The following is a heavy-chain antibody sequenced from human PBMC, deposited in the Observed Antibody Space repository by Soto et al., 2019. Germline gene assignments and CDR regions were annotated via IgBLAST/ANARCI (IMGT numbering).Heavy chain of an antibody. CDR2: ISGSGGST. V-gene: IGHV3-23*01. D-gene: IGHD3-16*01. Sequence: HPGGSLRLSCAASGFTFSSYAMSWVRQAPGKGLEWVSAISGSGGSTYYADSVKGRFTISRDNSKNTLYLQMNSLRAEDTAVYYCAKAFGGTITFGGVKNLRWFDPLGPGKPGHRLL. CDR3: AKAFGGTITFGGVKNLRWFDP. CDR1: GFTFSSYA. J-gene: IGHJ5*02.